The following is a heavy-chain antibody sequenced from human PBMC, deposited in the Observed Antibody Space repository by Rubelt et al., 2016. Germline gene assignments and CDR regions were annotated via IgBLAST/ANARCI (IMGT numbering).Heavy chain of an antibody. CDR1: RFTFSSYG. V-gene: IGHV3-33*01. CDR3: ARGGMGGSTGYFDY. J-gene: IGHJ4*02. CDR2: IWHDGSNK. D-gene: IGHD1-26*01. Sequence: GGVVQPGRSLRLSCAASRFTFSSYGMHWVRQAPGKGLEWVAVIWHDGSNKYYADSVKGRFTISRDNSKNTLYLQMNSLRAEDTAVYYCARGGMGGSTGYFDYWGQGTLVTDSS.